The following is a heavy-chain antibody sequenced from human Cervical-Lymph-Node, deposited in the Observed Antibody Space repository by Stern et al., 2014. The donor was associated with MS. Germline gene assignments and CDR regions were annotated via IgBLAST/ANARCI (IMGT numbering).Heavy chain of an antibody. V-gene: IGHV1-69*02. Sequence: QVQLVQSGAEVKKPWSSVKVSCKASGGIFSTHTISWVRQAPGQGLEWLGRINPKPGIVNRTQDPGDRRTFNSDRSTGPVFMELRSLTAADTAVYCCASGKYSFGSGPESWGQGTLVIVSS. J-gene: IGHJ4*02. CDR2: INPKPGIV. D-gene: IGHD3-10*01. CDR1: GGIFSTHT. CDR3: ASGKYSFGSGPES.